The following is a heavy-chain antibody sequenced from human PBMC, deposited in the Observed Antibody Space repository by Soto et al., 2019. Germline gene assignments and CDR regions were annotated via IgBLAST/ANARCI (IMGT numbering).Heavy chain of an antibody. J-gene: IGHJ4*02. V-gene: IGHV3-23*01. CDR2: ISATSGGT. CDR1: GFKFSNYA. Sequence: PGGSLRLSGAASGFKFSNYAMSWVPQAPGKGLEWDLLISATSGGTYYADSVKGRFTIASDNTHNSLYLQVHSLTAEDTAVYYCAKDRRAGGNSAFYFDFWGQGAQVTVSS. CDR3: AKDRRAGGNSAFYFDF. D-gene: IGHD3-16*01.